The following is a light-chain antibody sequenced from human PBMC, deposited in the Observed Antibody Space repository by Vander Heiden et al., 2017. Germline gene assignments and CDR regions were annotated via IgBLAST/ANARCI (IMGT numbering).Light chain of an antibody. CDR1: QSVLHSSNNKNY. CDR3: QQYYTTPHT. V-gene: IGKV4-1*01. J-gene: IGKJ2*01. CDR2: WAS. Sequence: EIVRTKSPDVLAVSLVVRATINCKSSQSVLHSSNNKNYLAWYQQKPVHPPKLLIYWASTRESGVPDRFSGSGSGTDFTLAISSLQAEDVAVYYCQQYYTTPHTFGQGTKLEIK.